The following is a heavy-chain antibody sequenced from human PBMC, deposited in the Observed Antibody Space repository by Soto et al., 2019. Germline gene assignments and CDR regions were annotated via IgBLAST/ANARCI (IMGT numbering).Heavy chain of an antibody. J-gene: IGHJ4*02. CDR1: GGSISSRNW. V-gene: IGHV4-4*02. D-gene: IGHD1-26*01. CDR3: ARGGIVGATSYSDY. CDR2: IYHSGSA. Sequence: TLSLTCAVSGGSISSRNWWSWVRQPPGKGLEWIGEIYHSGSAHYNPSLKSRVTISVDKSKNQFSLKLSSVTAADTAVYYCARGGIVGATSYSDYWGQGTLVTVSS.